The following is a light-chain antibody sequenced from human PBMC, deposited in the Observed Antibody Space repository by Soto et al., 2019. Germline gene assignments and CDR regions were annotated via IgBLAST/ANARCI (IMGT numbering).Light chain of an antibody. Sequence: DIQMTQSPSTLSASVGDRVTITCRASQSISRWLAWYHQKPGKAPKLLISDVSTLQSGVPSRFSGSGSGTEFTLTISSLQPDDFSTYYCQQYNFYPYTFGQGTRLEIK. J-gene: IGKJ5*01. CDR2: DVS. V-gene: IGKV1-5*01. CDR3: QQYNFYPYT. CDR1: QSISRW.